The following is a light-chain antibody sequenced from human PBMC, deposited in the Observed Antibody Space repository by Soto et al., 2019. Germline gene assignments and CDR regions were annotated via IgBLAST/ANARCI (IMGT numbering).Light chain of an antibody. Sequence: QSELTQPPSASGTPGQRVTISCSGSSSNIGSNTVNWYQQLPGTAPKLLIYSNNQRPSGVPDRFSGSKSGTSASLAISGLQSEDEADYYCAAWDDSLNGSYVFGTGTKVT. J-gene: IGLJ1*01. V-gene: IGLV1-44*01. CDR3: AAWDDSLNGSYV. CDR1: SSNIGSNT. CDR2: SNN.